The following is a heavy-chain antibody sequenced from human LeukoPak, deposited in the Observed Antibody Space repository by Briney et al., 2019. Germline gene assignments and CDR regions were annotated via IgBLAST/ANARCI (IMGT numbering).Heavy chain of an antibody. V-gene: IGHV4-34*01. CDR3: ARDSPIVVVVAAIFSYWYFDL. CDR1: GGSFSGYY. D-gene: IGHD2-15*01. J-gene: IGHJ2*01. CDR2: INHSGNT. Sequence: PSETLSLTCTVDGGSFSGYYWSWIRQPPGKGLEWIGEINHSGNTNYNPSLKSRVTMSVDTSKNQFSLKLSSVTAADTAVYYCARDSPIVVVVAAIFSYWYFDLWGRGTLVTVSS.